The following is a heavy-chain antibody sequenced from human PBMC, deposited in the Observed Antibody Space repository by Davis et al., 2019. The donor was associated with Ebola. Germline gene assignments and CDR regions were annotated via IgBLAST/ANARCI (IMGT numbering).Heavy chain of an antibody. CDR2: ISSSASYK. CDR3: AQQLGDYGGNALRY. Sequence: PGGPLRPSCPAPGFTFSTYAMNWIRQAPGKGPEWVSSISSSASYKNYADSVKGRFTISRDDAKKSLYLQMDSLRAEDTAVYYCAQQLGDYGGNALRYWGQGTLVTVSS. CDR1: GFTFSTYA. J-gene: IGHJ4*02. V-gene: IGHV3-48*03. D-gene: IGHD4-23*01.